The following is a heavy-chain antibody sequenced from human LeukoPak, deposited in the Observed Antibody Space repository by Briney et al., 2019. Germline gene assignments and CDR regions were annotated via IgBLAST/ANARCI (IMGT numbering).Heavy chain of an antibody. J-gene: IGHJ4*02. V-gene: IGHV3-73*01. D-gene: IGHD6-19*01. CDR1: GFIFSGSA. CDR2: IRSKANSYAT. Sequence: GGSLRLSCAASGFIFSGSAMHWVRQASGKGLEWVGRIRSKANSYATAYAASVKGRFTISRDDSKNTAYLQMNSLKTEDTAVYYCTRHTESSGWYGGDYWGQGTLVTVSS. CDR3: TRHTESSGWYGGDY.